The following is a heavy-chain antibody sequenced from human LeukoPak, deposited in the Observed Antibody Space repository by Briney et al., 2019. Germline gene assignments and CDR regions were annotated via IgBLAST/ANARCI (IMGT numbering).Heavy chain of an antibody. CDR1: GGSISNYF. V-gene: IGHV4-59*08. CDR3: ARRPTGDPKFDY. Sequence: SETLSLTCSVSGGSISNYFWTWIRQPPGKGLEWIGYIYSSGSTYYNPSLKSRVTISVDTSKNRFSLKLSTVTAADAAVYYCARRPTGDPKFDYWGQGTLVTVSS. D-gene: IGHD7-27*01. J-gene: IGHJ4*02. CDR2: IYSSGST.